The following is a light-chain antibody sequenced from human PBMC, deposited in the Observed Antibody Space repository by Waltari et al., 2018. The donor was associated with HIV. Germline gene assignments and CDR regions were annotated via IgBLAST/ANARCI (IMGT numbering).Light chain of an antibody. Sequence: EIVLTQSPVTLSLSPGVRATLSCRASQSVNSAYLAWYQQKPGQAPRLLIFGASSRATGIPDRFSGSGSGTDFTLTISRLEPEDFAVEYCQQSRLTFGGGTKVEIK. J-gene: IGKJ4*01. CDR1: QSVNSAY. CDR3: QQSRLT. V-gene: IGKV3-20*01. CDR2: GAS.